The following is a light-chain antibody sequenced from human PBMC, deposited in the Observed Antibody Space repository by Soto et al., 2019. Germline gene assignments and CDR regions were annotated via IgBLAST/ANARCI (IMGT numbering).Light chain of an antibody. Sequence: QSALTQPASVSGSPGQSITISCTGTSSYVETYNLVSWYQQHPGKVPKLIIYEVSKRPSGVSNRFSGSKSGKTASLTISGLHDEDESDYYCCSYAGSSSVFGTGTKLTVL. J-gene: IGLJ1*01. CDR3: CSYAGSSSV. V-gene: IGLV2-23*02. CDR1: SSYVETYNL. CDR2: EVS.